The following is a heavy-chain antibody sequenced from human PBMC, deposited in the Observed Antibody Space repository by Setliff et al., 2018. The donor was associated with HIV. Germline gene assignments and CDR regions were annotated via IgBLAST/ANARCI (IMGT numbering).Heavy chain of an antibody. CDR3: ARHRHTAAGTLDPFDI. CDR1: GYSFTSNW. D-gene: IGHD6-13*01. Sequence: GESLKISCQGSGYSFTSNWIGWVRQMPGKGLERMGIIHPVDSDTRYSPSFQGQVTITADKSISTAYLQRSTLKASDTAIYYCARHRHTAAGTLDPFDIWGQGTVVTVSS. V-gene: IGHV5-51*01. J-gene: IGHJ3*02. CDR2: IHPVDSDT.